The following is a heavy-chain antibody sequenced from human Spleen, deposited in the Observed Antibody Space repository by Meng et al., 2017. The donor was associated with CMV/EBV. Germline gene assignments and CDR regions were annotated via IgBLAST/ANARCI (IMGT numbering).Heavy chain of an antibody. CDR1: GYTFTGYY. Sequence: ASVKVSCKASGYTFTGYYMHWVRQAPGQGLEWMGWINPNNGGTDYAQKFLGRVTMTRDTSISTAFMELSSLRSHDTAVYYCAFGGGMDVWGQGTAVTVSS. V-gene: IGHV1-2*02. D-gene: IGHD3-16*01. CDR2: INPNNGGT. J-gene: IGHJ6*02. CDR3: AFGGGMDV.